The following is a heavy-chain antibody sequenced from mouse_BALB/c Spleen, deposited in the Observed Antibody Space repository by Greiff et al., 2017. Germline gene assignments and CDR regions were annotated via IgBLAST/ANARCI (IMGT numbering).Heavy chain of an antibody. CDR1: GFSLSTSGMG. D-gene: IGHD2-1*01. J-gene: IGHJ4*01. CDR3: ARHGNYLYYYAMDY. V-gene: IGHV8-12*01. Sequence: QVTLKVCGPGILQPSQTLSLTCSFSGFSLSTSGMGVSWIRQPSGKGLEWLAHIYWDDDKRYNPSLKSRLTISKDTSSNQVFLKITSVDTADTATYYCARHGNYLYYYAMDYWGQGTSVTVSS. CDR2: IYWDDDK.